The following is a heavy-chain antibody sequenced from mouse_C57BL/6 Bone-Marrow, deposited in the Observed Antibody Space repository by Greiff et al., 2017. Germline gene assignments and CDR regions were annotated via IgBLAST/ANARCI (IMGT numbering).Heavy chain of an antibody. CDR2: IDPANGNT. CDR1: GFNIKNTY. J-gene: IGHJ2*01. Sequence: VQLQQSVAELVRPGASVKLSCTASGFNIKNTYMHWVKQRPEQGLEWIGMIDPANGNTKYAPQFQGKATITADTSSNTAYLQLSSLTSEDTAIYYGTMEISTGVAPDFCCWGTGTTLSFAS. CDR3: TMEISTGVAPDFCC. D-gene: IGHD1-1*01. V-gene: IGHV14-3*01.